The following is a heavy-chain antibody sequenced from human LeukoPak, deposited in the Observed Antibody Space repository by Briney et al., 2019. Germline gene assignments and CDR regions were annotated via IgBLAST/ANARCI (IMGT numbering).Heavy chain of an antibody. CDR2: ISYDGSNK. J-gene: IGHJ5*02. CDR1: GFTFSSYA. CDR3: ARVGEQLVQGSWFDP. D-gene: IGHD6-13*01. V-gene: IGHV3-30*01. Sequence: PGGSLRLSCAASGFTFSSYAMHWVRQAPGKGLEWVAVISYDGSNKYYADSVKGRFTISRDNSKNTLYLQMNSPRAEDTAVYYCARVGEQLVQGSWFDPWGQGTLVTVSS.